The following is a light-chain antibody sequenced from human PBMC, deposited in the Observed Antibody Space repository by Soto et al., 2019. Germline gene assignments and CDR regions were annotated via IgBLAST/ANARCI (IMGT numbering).Light chain of an antibody. V-gene: IGLV2-14*01. Sequence: QSVLTQPASVSGSPGQSITISCTGTSSDIGSNNYVSWFQQRPGKAPTLIIYEVGNRPSGVSTHFSGSKSGNTASLTISGLLPEDEAEYYCSSYTTTTRLFGGGTKLTVL. CDR3: SSYTTTTRL. CDR1: SSDIGSNNY. CDR2: EVG. J-gene: IGLJ3*02.